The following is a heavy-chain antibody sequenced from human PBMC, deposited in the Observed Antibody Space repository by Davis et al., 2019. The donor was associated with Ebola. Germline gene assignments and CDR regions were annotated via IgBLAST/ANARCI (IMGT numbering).Heavy chain of an antibody. J-gene: IGHJ4*02. Sequence: GGSLRLSCAASRFTFSSYAMHWVRQAPGKGLEWVAVISYDGSNKYYADSVKGRFTISRDNSKNTLYLQMNSLRAEDTAVYYCAKRKLVLDYFDYWGQGTLVTVSS. V-gene: IGHV3-30*18. CDR1: RFTFSSYA. D-gene: IGHD1-7*01. CDR3: AKRKLVLDYFDY. CDR2: ISYDGSNK.